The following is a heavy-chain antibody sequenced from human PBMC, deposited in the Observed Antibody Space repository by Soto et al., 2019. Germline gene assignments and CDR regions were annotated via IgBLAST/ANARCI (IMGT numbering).Heavy chain of an antibody. CDR1: GYSFSTYW. J-gene: IGHJ4*02. CDR2: INPDDYDT. Sequence: PGESLKISCKASGYSFSTYWIAWVSQMPGKSLEWMAIINPDDYDTRYSPSFQGQVTISADRSIKTAYLHWSSLKASDTAMYYCARPDSTGYYSFWGQGTLVTVS. V-gene: IGHV5-51*01. CDR3: ARPDSTGYYSF. D-gene: IGHD3-22*01.